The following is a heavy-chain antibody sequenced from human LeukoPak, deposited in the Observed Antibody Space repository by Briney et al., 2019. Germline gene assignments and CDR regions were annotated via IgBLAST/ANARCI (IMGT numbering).Heavy chain of an antibody. D-gene: IGHD5-12*01. J-gene: IGHJ6*03. V-gene: IGHV4-4*07. Sequence: SETLSLTCTVSGGSICSYYWSWIRQPAGKGLEWIGRIYTSGSTNYNPSLKSRVTMSVDTSKNEFSLKLSSVTAADTAVYYCARSVATTYAGYYYYYMDVWGKGTTVTVSS. CDR2: IYTSGST. CDR3: ARSVATTYAGYYYYYMDV. CDR1: GGSICSYY.